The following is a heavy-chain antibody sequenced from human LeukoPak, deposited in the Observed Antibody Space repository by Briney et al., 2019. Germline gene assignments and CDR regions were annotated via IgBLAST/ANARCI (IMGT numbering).Heavy chain of an antibody. CDR2: ISSSATYI. V-gene: IGHV3-21*01. J-gene: IGHJ4*02. CDR1: GFTFSSYT. D-gene: IGHD4-17*01. CDR3: ATWDDYGDFVAFEY. Sequence: GGSLRSSGGGSGFTFSSYTRNGVGQAPGKGLKWVASISSSATYIYYADSVRGRFTISRDDAKKSVFLHMNSLRAEDTAVYFCATWDDYGDFVAFEYWGQGTLVTVSS.